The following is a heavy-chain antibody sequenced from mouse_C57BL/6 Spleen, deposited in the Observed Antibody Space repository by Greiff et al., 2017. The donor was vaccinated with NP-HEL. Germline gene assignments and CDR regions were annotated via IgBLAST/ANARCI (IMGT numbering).Heavy chain of an antibody. D-gene: IGHD1-1*01. V-gene: IGHV1-69*01. CDR1: GYTFTSYW. Sequence: QVQLQQPGAELVKPGASVKLSCKASGYTFTSYWMHWVKQRPGQGLEWIGEIDPSDGYTNYNEKFKGKSTLTVDKSSSTAYMQLSSLTSEDSAVYYCARLYYYGSSPWYFDVWGTGTTVTVAA. CDR3: ARLYYYGSSPWYFDV. CDR2: IDPSDGYT. J-gene: IGHJ1*03.